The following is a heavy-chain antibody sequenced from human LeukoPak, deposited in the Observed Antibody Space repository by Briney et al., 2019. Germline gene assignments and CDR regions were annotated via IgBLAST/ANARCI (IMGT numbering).Heavy chain of an antibody. Sequence: GGTLRLSCTASGFTFANYAKNWVRQAQRQGLERVSLLSGGRAVTQFADFVKGRFTISRDNSKNTLYLQMNSLRAEDTAVYYCAKKRSPGEGGNSFDYWGPGTLVTVSS. CDR1: GFTFANYA. V-gene: IGHV3-23*01. D-gene: IGHD3-10*01. CDR3: AKKRSPGEGGNSFDY. CDR2: LSGGRAVT. J-gene: IGHJ4*02.